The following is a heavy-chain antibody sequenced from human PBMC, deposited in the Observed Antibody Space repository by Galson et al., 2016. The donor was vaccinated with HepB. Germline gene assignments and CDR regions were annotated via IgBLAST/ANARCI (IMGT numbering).Heavy chain of an antibody. CDR3: ARVSRTRPGFFDL. Sequence: SLRLACEASGFTFDDYGMSWVRQAPGKGLEWVSGINWNGGRTGNADSVKGRFTVSRDNAKNSLYLQMSNLRAEDTALYHCARVSRTRPGFFDLWGRGTLVTVSS. J-gene: IGHJ2*01. D-gene: IGHD2-2*01. V-gene: IGHV3-20*01. CDR1: GFTFDDYG. CDR2: INWNGGRT.